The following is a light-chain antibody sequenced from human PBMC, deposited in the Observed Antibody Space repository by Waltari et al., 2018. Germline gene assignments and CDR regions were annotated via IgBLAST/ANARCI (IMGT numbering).Light chain of an antibody. Sequence: EIVLTQSPGTLSLSPGERATLSCRASQTVRTTYLAWYQQKPGQAPTLVLHVTSRRATGIPDRVSGSGSGTDFSRTISSLEPEDFAVDYCQQYDISPLTFGGGTKVETK. J-gene: IGKJ4*01. CDR2: VTS. CDR1: QTVRTTY. V-gene: IGKV3-20*01. CDR3: QQYDISPLT.